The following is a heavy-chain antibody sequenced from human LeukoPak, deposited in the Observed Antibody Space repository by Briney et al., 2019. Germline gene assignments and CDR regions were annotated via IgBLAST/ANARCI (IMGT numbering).Heavy chain of an antibody. Sequence: GGSLRLSCAASGFTFSSYAMSWVRQAPGKGLEWVSAISGSGGSTYYADSVKGRFTISRDNSKNTLYLQMNSLRAEDTAVYYCAKVVGATTDYYYGMDVWGQGTTVTVSS. D-gene: IGHD1-26*01. V-gene: IGHV3-23*01. CDR2: ISGSGGST. CDR1: GFTFSSYA. J-gene: IGHJ6*02. CDR3: AKVVGATTDYYYGMDV.